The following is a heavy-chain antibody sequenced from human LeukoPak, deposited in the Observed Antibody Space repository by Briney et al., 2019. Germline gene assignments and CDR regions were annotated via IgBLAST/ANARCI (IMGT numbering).Heavy chain of an antibody. V-gene: IGHV1-69*13. CDR3: ARTSRPLYCSSTSCPFDY. D-gene: IGHD2-2*01. CDR1: GGTFSSYA. J-gene: IGHJ4*02. CDR2: IIPILGTA. Sequence: SVKVSCKASGGTFSSYAISWVRQAPGQGPEWMGGIIPILGTANYAQKFQGRVTITADESTSTAYMELSSLRSEDTAVYYCARTSRPLYCSSTSCPFDYWGQGTLVTVSS.